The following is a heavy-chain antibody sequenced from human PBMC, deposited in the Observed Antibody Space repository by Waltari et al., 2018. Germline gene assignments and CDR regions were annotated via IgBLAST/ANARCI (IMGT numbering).Heavy chain of an antibody. CDR1: GGSFSGYY. Sequence: QVQLQQWGAGLLKPSETLSLTCVVSGGSFSGYYWRWIRQPPGKGLEWIGEINHSGRTNYNPSLKGRVTIYIDTSKIQFSQKLRSVTVADTAVYYCARANTIFGVIRTWYYMDVWGKGTPVTVSS. D-gene: IGHD3-3*01. V-gene: IGHV4-34*01. CDR2: INHSGRT. J-gene: IGHJ6*03. CDR3: ARANTIFGVIRTWYYMDV.